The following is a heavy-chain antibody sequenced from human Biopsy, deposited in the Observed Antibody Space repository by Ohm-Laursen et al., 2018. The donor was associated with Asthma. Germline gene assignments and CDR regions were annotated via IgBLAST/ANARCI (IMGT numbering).Heavy chain of an antibody. Sequence: RSLRLSCAASRFTYEMHWVRQAPGKGLEWVAVISYDGSTKYSADSVKGRFIVSRDISKNILSLQMNSLRPEDTAVYYCARDVVWFREVGGMDVWGQGTTVTVSS. J-gene: IGHJ6*02. D-gene: IGHD3-10*01. V-gene: IGHV3-30*03. CDR3: ARDVVWFREVGGMDV. CDR1: RFTYE. CDR2: ISYDGSTK.